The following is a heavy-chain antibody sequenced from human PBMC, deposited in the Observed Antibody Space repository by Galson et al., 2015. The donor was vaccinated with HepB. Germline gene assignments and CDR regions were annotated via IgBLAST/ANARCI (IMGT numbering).Heavy chain of an antibody. V-gene: IGHV3-43*01. CDR2: ISWDGGST. CDR1: GFTFDDYT. J-gene: IGHJ4*02. CDR3: AKGGKDSSGYLDY. D-gene: IGHD3-22*01. Sequence: SLRLSCAASGFTFDDYTMHWVRQAPGKGLEWVSLISWDGGSTYYADSVKGRFTISRDNSKNSLYLQMNSLRTEDTALYYCAKGGKDSSGYLDYWGQGTLVTVSS.